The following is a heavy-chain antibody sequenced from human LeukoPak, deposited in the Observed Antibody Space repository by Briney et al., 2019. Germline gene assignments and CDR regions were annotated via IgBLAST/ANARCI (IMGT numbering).Heavy chain of an antibody. V-gene: IGHV3-21*01. Sequence: PGGSLRLSCAASGFTFSSYSMNWVRQAPGKGLEWVSSISSSSSYIYYADSVKGRFTISRDNAKNSLYLQMNSLRAEDTAVYYCARGPRALRHAFDIWGQGTMVTVSS. CDR1: GFTFSSYS. CDR2: ISSSSSYI. CDR3: ARGPRALRHAFDI. J-gene: IGHJ3*02.